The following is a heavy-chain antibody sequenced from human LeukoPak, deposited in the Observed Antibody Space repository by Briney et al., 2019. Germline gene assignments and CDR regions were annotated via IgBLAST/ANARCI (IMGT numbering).Heavy chain of an antibody. D-gene: IGHD1-26*01. CDR1: GFTFSAYV. Sequence: GGSLRLSCAASGFTFSAYVMEWVRRAPGKGLEWVAFIRYDGSNKFYADSVKGRFTISRDNSKNTLFLQMNNLRAEDTAVYYCAKGPLRDDTGSYFDYWGQGTLVTVSS. V-gene: IGHV3-30*02. CDR2: IRYDGSNK. CDR3: AKGPLRDDTGSYFDY. J-gene: IGHJ4*02.